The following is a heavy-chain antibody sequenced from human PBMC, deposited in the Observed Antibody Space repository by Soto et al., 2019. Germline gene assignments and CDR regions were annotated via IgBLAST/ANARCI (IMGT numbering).Heavy chain of an antibody. CDR2: ISGYNGNT. V-gene: IGHV1-18*01. D-gene: IGHD6-13*01. CDR1: GYTFTTYG. CDR3: ARGERVSYSTSLHFDC. Sequence: QVQLVQSGAEVKKPGASVKVSCKASGYTFTTYGISWVRQAPGQGFEWMGWISGYNGNTNYAQKLQGRVTITTDTSTITAYMAVRSLSSNDTAVYYCARGERVSYSTSLHFDCWGQGTLVTVSS. J-gene: IGHJ4*02.